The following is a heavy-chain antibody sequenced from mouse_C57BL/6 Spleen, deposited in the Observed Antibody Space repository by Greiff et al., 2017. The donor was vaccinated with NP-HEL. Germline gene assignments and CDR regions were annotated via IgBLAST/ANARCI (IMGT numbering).Heavy chain of an antibody. CDR1: GYTFTDYN. CDR2: INPNNGGT. D-gene: IGHD2-4*01. J-gene: IGHJ4*01. Sequence: VQLQQSGPELVKPGASVKIPCKASGYTFTDYNMDWVKQSHGKSLEWIGDINPNNGGTIYNQKFKGKATLTVDKSSSTAYMELRSLTSEDTAVYYCARGIGIDDYDVEYAMDYWGQGASVTVS. V-gene: IGHV1-18*01. CDR3: ARGIGIDDYDVEYAMDY.